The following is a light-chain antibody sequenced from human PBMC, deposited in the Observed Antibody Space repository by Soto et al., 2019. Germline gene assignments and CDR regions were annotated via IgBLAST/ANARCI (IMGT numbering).Light chain of an antibody. CDR1: ESMSNC. CDR2: GAS. Sequence: DIQMTQSPSTLSASVGDRVTITCRASESMSNCLAWYQQKPGKAPKLLISGASSLQSGVPSRFSGSASGTEFSLTISSLPPDDIATYYCQQCHRYLTFGQGTKVEMK. J-gene: IGKJ1*01. V-gene: IGKV1-5*01. CDR3: QQCHRYLT.